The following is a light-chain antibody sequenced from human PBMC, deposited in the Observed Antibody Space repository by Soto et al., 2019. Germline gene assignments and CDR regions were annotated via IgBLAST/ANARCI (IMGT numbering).Light chain of an antibody. Sequence: QSALTQPATVSGSPGQPITISCTGASSDVGRYNYVSWYQLHPGKAPKLIIYEVSNRPSGVSNRFSGSKSGNTASLTISGLRAEDEADYYCNSYTSSTAYVFGTGTQLTVL. CDR3: NSYTSSTAYV. V-gene: IGLV2-14*01. CDR2: EVS. CDR1: SSDVGRYNY. J-gene: IGLJ1*01.